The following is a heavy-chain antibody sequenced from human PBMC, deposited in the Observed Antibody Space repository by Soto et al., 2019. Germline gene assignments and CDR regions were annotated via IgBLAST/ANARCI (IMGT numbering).Heavy chain of an antibody. D-gene: IGHD6-13*01. V-gene: IGHV6-1*01. CDR3: AREGSHSGYSSSWYTDAFDI. CDR1: GGSVSSNSAA. Sequence: SQTLSLTCAISGGSVSSNSAAWNWIRKSPSRGLEWLGRTYYRSKWYNDYAVSVKSRITINPDTSKNQFSLQLNSVTPEDTAVYYCAREGSHSGYSSSWYTDAFDIWGQGTMVTVSS. CDR2: TYYRSKWYN. J-gene: IGHJ3*02.